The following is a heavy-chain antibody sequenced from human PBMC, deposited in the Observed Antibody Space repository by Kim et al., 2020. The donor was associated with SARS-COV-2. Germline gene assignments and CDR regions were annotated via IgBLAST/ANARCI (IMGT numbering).Heavy chain of an antibody. J-gene: IGHJ6*02. Sequence: SETLSLTCTVSGGSISSGSYYWSWIRQPAGKGLEWIGRIYTSGSTNYNPSLKSRVTISVDTSKNQFSLKLSSVTAADTAVYYCARDYYGSGSYLLWGPWGYYGMDVWGQGTTVTVSS. CDR3: ARDYYGSGSYLLWGPWGYYGMDV. V-gene: IGHV4-61*02. CDR2: IYTSGST. CDR1: GGSISSGSYY. D-gene: IGHD3-10*01.